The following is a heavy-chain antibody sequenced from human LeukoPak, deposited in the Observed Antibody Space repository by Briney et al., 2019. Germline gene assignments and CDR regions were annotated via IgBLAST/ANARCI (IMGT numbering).Heavy chain of an antibody. Sequence: GASVKVSCKASGYTFTSYGTSWVRQAPGQGLEWMGWISAYNGNTDYAQKLQGRVTMTTDTSTSTAYMELRSLRSDDTAVYYCARDGSIVVVVAAIGPWFDPWGQGTLVTVSS. J-gene: IGHJ5*02. V-gene: IGHV1-18*01. CDR1: GYTFTSYG. CDR2: ISAYNGNT. CDR3: ARDGSIVVVVAAIGPWFDP. D-gene: IGHD2-15*01.